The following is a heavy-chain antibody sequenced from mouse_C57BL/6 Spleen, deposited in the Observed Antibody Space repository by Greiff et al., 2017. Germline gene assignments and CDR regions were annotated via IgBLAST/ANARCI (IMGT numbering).Heavy chain of an antibody. CDR3: ASPLTTVVATGDY. J-gene: IGHJ2*01. V-gene: IGHV1-7*01. CDR2: INPSSGYT. CDR1: GYTFTSYW. D-gene: IGHD1-1*01. Sequence: QLQQSGAELAKPGASVKLSCKASGYTFTSYWMHWVKQRPGQGLEWIGYINPSSGYTKYNQKFKDKATLTADKSSSTAYMQLSSLTYEDSAVYYCASPLTTVVATGDYWGQGTTLTVSS.